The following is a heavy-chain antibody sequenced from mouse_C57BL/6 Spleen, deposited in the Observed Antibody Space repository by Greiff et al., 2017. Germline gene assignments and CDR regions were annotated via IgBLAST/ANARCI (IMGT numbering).Heavy chain of an antibody. CDR1: GYTFTSYW. CDR3: ARRGYYGSSLFAY. V-gene: IGHV1-50*01. D-gene: IGHD1-1*01. J-gene: IGHJ3*01. Sequence: QVQLQQPGAELVKPGASVKLSCKASGYTFTSYWMQWVKQRPGQGLEWIGEIDPSDSYTNYNQKFKGKATLTVDTSSSTAYMQLSSLTSEDSAVYYCARRGYYGSSLFAYWGQGTLVTVSA. CDR2: IDPSDSYT.